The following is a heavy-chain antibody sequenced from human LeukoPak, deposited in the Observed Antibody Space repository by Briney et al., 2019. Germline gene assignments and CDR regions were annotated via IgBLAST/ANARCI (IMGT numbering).Heavy chain of an antibody. J-gene: IGHJ4*02. Sequence: PSETLSLTRTVSGHSISSSSYSWGWIRQPRGKGLEWIGSIYYSGSTYYNPSLKSRVTISVDTSKNQFSLKLSSVTAADTAVYYCARDHEAWGQGTLVTVSS. CDR3: ARDHEA. V-gene: IGHV4-39*07. CDR2: IYYSGST. CDR1: GHSISSSSYS.